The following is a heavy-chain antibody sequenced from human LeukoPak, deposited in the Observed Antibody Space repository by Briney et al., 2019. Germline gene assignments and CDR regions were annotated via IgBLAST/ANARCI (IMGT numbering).Heavy chain of an antibody. CDR3: ARVQQQLVSEGLEYYFDY. Sequence: ASVKVSCKASGYTFTSYGISWVRQAPGQGLEWMGWINPNSGGTNYAQKFQCWVTMTRDTSISTAYMELSRLRSDDTAVYYCARVQQQLVSEGLEYYFDYWGQGTLVTVSS. V-gene: IGHV1-2*04. CDR2: INPNSGGT. CDR1: GYTFTSYG. J-gene: IGHJ4*02. D-gene: IGHD6-13*01.